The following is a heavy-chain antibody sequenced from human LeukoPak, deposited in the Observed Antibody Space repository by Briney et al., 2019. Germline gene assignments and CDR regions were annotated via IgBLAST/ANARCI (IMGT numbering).Heavy chain of an antibody. J-gene: IGHJ4*02. CDR2: IYYSGST. D-gene: IGHD5-24*01. V-gene: IGHV4-39*01. CDR3: ARRGRDGYNYNFDY. CDR1: GGSISSSSYY. Sequence: SSETLSLTCTVSGGSISSSSYYWGWIRQPPGKGLEWIGSIYYSGSTYYNPSLKSRVTISVDTSKNQFSLKLSSVTAADTAVYYCARRGRDGYNYNFDYWGQGTLVTVSS.